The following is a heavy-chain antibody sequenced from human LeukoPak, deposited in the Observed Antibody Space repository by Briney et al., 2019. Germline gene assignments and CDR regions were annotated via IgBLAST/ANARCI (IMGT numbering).Heavy chain of an antibody. CDR1: GFTLSSYN. V-gene: IGHV3-21*04. Sequence: PGGSLRLSCVASGFTLSSYNMKWVRQAPGKRLEWVSSISWRSSDIEYADSVKGRFTISRDNSKNTLYLQMNSLRAEDTAVYYCAKVGGFGFWSGYPDYWGQGTLVTVSS. CDR2: ISWRSSDI. J-gene: IGHJ4*02. D-gene: IGHD3-3*01. CDR3: AKVGGFGFWSGYPDY.